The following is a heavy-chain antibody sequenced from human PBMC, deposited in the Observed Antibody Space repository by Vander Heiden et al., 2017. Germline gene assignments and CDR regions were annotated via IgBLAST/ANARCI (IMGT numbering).Heavy chain of an antibody. Sequence: VQLLESGGGVVQPEGSRMLPCADRGLPFNSTAMNWVRQAPGKGLEWVSVISGCESNTYYADSVKGRFTISRENSKNTLYLQMSSLRAEDTAVYYCAKDFGDNGFYYGLDVWGQRTTVTVS. CDR2: ISGCESNT. V-gene: IGHV3-23*01. CDR3: AKDFGDNGFYYGLDV. CDR1: GLPFNSTA. D-gene: IGHD1-20*01. J-gene: IGHJ6*02.